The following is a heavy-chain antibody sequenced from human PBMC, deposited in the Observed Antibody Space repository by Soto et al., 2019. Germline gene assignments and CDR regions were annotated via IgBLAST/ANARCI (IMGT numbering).Heavy chain of an antibody. V-gene: IGHV1-18*03. CDR1: GYTFTSYG. J-gene: IGHJ4*02. CDR3: GRASGSYYNSPFDY. CDR2: ISTYNANT. Sequence: ASVKVSCKTSGYTFTSYGISWVRQAPGQGLEWMGWISTYNANTNYAQKLQGRVTMTTDTSTSTAYMELRSLRSDDMAVYYCGRASGSYYNSPFDYGGQGTLVTVSS. D-gene: IGHD3-10*01.